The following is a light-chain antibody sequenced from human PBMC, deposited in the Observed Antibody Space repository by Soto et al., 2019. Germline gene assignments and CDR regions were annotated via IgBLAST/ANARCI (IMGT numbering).Light chain of an antibody. CDR2: DAS. Sequence: EFVLTQSPGTLSLSPGERATLSCRASQTVRNNYLAWYQQKPGQAPRLLIYDASSRATGIPDRFSGGASGTDFTLTIRRLEPADFAVYYCQQFSSYPLTFGGGTKVDIK. V-gene: IGKV3-20*01. J-gene: IGKJ4*01. CDR3: QQFSSYPLT. CDR1: QTVRNNY.